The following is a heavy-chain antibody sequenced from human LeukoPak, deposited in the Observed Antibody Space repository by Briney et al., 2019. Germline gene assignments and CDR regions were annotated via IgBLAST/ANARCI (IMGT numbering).Heavy chain of an antibody. CDR1: GFTFSSYS. V-gene: IGHV3-21*01. D-gene: IGHD2-21*02. CDR3: AKGSKTLLFTRDHYIDV. J-gene: IGHJ6*03. Sequence: GGSLRLSCAASGFTFSSYSMNWVRQAPGKGLEWVSSISTSSSYINYADSVKGRFTISRDNSKSTLYLQMNSLRAEDTAVYYCAKGSKTLLFTRDHYIDVWGKGTTVTISS. CDR2: ISTSSSYI.